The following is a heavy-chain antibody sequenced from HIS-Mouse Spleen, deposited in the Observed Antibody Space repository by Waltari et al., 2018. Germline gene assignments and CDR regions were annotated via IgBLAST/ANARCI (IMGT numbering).Heavy chain of an antibody. CDR2: ISYDGSNK. Sequence: QVQLVESGGGVVQPGRSLRLPWSASGFPFSSYARRWCRQAAGKGLEWVAVISYDGSNKYYADSVKGRFTISRDNSKNTLYLQMNSLRAEDTAVYYCARGARIAVAAPLYYWGQGTLVTVSS. CDR1: GFPFSSYA. J-gene: IGHJ4*02. CDR3: ARGARIAVAAPLYY. V-gene: IGHV3-30*04. D-gene: IGHD6-19*01.